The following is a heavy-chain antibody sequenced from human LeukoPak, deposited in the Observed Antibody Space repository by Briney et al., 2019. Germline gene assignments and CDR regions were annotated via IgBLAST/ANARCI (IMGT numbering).Heavy chain of an antibody. J-gene: IGHJ4*02. Sequence: GGSLRLSCAASGFTFSDYYMSWIRQAPGKGLEWISYISTRGTTIYYADSVKGRFTISRDNAKNSLFLQMNSLTTEDTAVYYCATVKFLEWLPDWGQGTLVAVS. CDR1: GFTFSDYY. CDR2: ISTRGTTI. D-gene: IGHD3-3*01. V-gene: IGHV3-11*04. CDR3: ATVKFLEWLPD.